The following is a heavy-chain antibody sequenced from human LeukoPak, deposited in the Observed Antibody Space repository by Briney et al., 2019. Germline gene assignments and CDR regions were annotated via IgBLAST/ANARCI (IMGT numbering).Heavy chain of an antibody. Sequence: GSLRLSCAASGFTFSSYAMHWIRQPPGKGLEWIGYIYYSGSTNYNPSLKSRVTISVDTSKNQFSLKLSSVTAADTAVYYCASGSYGDDAFDIWGQGTMVTVSS. D-gene: IGHD1-26*01. CDR3: ASGSYGDDAFDI. CDR2: IYYSGST. CDR1: GFTFSSYA. V-gene: IGHV4-59*01. J-gene: IGHJ3*02.